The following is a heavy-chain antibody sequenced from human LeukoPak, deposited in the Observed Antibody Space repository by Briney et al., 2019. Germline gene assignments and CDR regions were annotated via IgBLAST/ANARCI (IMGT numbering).Heavy chain of an antibody. J-gene: IGHJ4*02. D-gene: IGHD6-19*01. V-gene: IGHV3-15*07. CDR2: IKSKTDGGTT. CDR3: TTDRGSGWWRPGY. CDR1: GFTFSNAW. Sequence: GGSLRLSCAASGFTFSNAWTNWVRQAPGKGLEWVGRIKSKTDGGTTDYAAPVKGRFTISRDDSKNTLYLQMNSLKTEDTAVYYCTTDRGSGWWRPGYWGQGTLVTVSS.